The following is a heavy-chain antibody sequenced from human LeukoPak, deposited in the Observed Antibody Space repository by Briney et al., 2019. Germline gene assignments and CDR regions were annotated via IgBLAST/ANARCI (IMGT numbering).Heavy chain of an antibody. J-gene: IGHJ4*02. CDR3: ARVLPRGYSYGYLDY. CDR1: GGSISSYY. CDR2: IYYSGST. Sequence: PSETLSLTCTVSGGSISSYYWSWIRQPPGKGLGWIGYIYYSGSTNYNPSLKSRVTISVDTSKNQFSLKLSSVTAADTAVYYCARVLPRGYSYGYLDYWGQGTLVTVSS. D-gene: IGHD5-18*01. V-gene: IGHV4-59*01.